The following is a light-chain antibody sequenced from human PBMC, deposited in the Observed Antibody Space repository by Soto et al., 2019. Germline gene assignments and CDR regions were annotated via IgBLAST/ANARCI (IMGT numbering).Light chain of an antibody. CDR2: RDN. Sequence: QSVLTQPPSASETPGQRVTISCSGSSSNIGINTVNWYQQLPGTAPKLLIYRDNQRPSGVPDRFSGSKSGTSASLAISGLQSEDEADYYCAAWDDSSNVFGTGTKVTVL. J-gene: IGLJ1*01. V-gene: IGLV1-44*01. CDR1: SSNIGINT. CDR3: AAWDDSSNV.